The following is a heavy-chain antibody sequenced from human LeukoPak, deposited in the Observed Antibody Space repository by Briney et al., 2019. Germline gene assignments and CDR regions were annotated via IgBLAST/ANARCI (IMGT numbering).Heavy chain of an antibody. CDR3: ARLHPARYYYDSSGHDY. CDR1: GGSISSSSYY. J-gene: IGHJ4*02. CDR2: IYYSGST. Sequence: SETLSLTCTASGGSISSSSYYWGWIRQPPGKGLEWIGSIYYSGSTYYNPSLKSRVTISVDTSKNQFSLKLSSVTAADTAVYYCARLHPARYYYDSSGHDYWGQGTLVTVSS. D-gene: IGHD3-22*01. V-gene: IGHV4-39*01.